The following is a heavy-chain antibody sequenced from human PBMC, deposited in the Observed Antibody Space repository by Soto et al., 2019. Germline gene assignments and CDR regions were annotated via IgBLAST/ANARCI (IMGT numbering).Heavy chain of an antibody. CDR3: ARGLVGAAAGVYYYYGMDV. V-gene: IGHV4-30-2*01. D-gene: IGHD6-13*01. CDR2: IYHSGST. Sequence: SETLSLTCAVSGGSISSGGYSWSWIRQPPGKGLEWIGYIYHSGSTYYNPSLKSRVTISVDRSKNQFSLKLSSVTAADTAVYYCARGLVGAAAGVYYYYGMDVWGQGTTVTVSS. CDR1: GGSISSGGYS. J-gene: IGHJ6*02.